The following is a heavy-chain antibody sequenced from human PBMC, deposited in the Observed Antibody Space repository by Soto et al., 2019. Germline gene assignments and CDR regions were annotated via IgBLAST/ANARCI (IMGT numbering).Heavy chain of an antibody. J-gene: IGHJ5*01. CDR1: GGSISSSTYF. CDR2: IYFSGST. Sequence: SETLPLRCTVSGGSISSSTYFGGWVRQPPGKGLEWIGSIYFSGSTYYSPSLKSRATISLDTSKNQFSLKLTSGTAADTAVYYCARHQRDGYNPWCQGT. V-gene: IGHV4-39*01. D-gene: IGHD5-12*01. CDR3: ARHQRDGYNP.